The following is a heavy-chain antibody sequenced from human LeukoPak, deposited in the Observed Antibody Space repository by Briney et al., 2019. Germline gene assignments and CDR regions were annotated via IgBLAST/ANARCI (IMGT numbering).Heavy chain of an antibody. V-gene: IGHV3-23*01. CDR1: GFTFSSYA. Sequence: GGSLRLSCAASGFTFSSYAMSWVRQAPGKGLEWVSAISGSGGSTYYADSVKGRFTISRDNSKNTLYLQMNSLRAEDTAVYYCSGYCSSTSCLDNWFDPWGQGTLVTVSS. D-gene: IGHD2-2*01. CDR2: ISGSGGST. CDR3: SGYCSSTSCLDNWFDP. J-gene: IGHJ5*02.